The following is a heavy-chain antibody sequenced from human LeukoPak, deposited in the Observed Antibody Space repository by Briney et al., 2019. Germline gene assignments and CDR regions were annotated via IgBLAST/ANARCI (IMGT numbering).Heavy chain of an antibody. CDR2: ISGSGGST. CDR1: GFTFSSYA. V-gene: IGHV3-23*01. J-gene: IGHJ4*02. CDR3: AKLGDYYGSGSYFDY. Sequence: GGSLRLSCAASGFTFSSYAMSWVRQAPGKGLEWVSAISGSGGSTYYADSVKGRFTISRDNSKNTLYLQMNSLRAEDTAVYYCAKLGDYYGSGSYFDYWGQGTLVTVSS. D-gene: IGHD3-10*01.